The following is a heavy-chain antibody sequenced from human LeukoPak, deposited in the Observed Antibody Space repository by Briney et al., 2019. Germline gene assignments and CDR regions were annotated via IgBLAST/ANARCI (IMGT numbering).Heavy chain of an antibody. V-gene: IGHV4-59*08. Sequence: SETLSLTCTVSGVSVTSYYWSWIRQPPGKGLEWIGYISYSGSTNYNPSLKSRVTISVDTSKNQFSLKLSSVTAADTAVYYCARRNVVVPAAMARAFDIWGQGTMVTVSS. J-gene: IGHJ3*02. CDR1: GVSVTSYY. D-gene: IGHD2-2*01. CDR2: ISYSGST. CDR3: ARRNVVVPAAMARAFDI.